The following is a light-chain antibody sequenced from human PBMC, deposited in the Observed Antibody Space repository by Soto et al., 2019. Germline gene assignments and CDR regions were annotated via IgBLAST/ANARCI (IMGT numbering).Light chain of an antibody. CDR2: GAS. CDR1: QSVSSN. J-gene: IGKJ1*01. CDR3: QHYHNWPRT. Sequence: EIVMTQSPATLTVSPGERAILSCRASQSVSSNLAWYQQKPGQAPRLLIYGASTRATGIPARFSGSGSGTEVTLTITSLQSEDFAVYYCQHYHNWPRTFGRGTKVEIK. V-gene: IGKV3-15*01.